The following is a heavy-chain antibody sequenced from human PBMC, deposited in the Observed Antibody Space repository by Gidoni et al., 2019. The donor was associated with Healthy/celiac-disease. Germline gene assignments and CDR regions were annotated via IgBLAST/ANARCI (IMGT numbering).Heavy chain of an antibody. Sequence: EVQLLESGGGLVQPGGSLRLSCAASGFTCSSYAMRWVRQAPGKGLEWVSAISGSGGSTYYADSVKGRFTISRDNSKNTLYLQMNSLRAEDTAVYYCAKDRDGSGPASMDVWGQGTTVTVSS. D-gene: IGHD3-10*01. CDR1: GFTCSSYA. J-gene: IGHJ6*02. CDR3: AKDRDGSGPASMDV. CDR2: ISGSGGST. V-gene: IGHV3-23*01.